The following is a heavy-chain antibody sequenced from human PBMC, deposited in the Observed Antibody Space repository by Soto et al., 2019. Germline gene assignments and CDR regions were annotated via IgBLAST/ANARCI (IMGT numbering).Heavy chain of an antibody. D-gene: IGHD2-2*01. V-gene: IGHV1-69*12. CDR2: IIPIFGTA. CDR3: ARHVPAAGYYYGMDV. Sequence: QVQLVQSGAEVKKPGSSVKVSCKASGGTFSSYAISWVRQAPGQGLEWMGGIIPIFGTANYAQKFQVRVTITADESTSRAYMELSSLRSADTAVYYCARHVPAAGYYYGMDVWGQGTTVTVSS. J-gene: IGHJ6*02. CDR1: GGTFSSYA.